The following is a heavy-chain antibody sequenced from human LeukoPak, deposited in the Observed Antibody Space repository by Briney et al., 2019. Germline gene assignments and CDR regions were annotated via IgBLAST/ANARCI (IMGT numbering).Heavy chain of an antibody. CDR2: IYYSGST. CDR1: GGSISSHY. V-gene: IGHV4-59*11. J-gene: IGHJ6*03. Sequence: SETLSLTCTVSGGSISSHYWSWIRQPPGKGLEWIGYIYYSGSTNYNPSLKSRVTISVDTTKNQFSLKLSSVTAADTAVYYCARVKWDSSGYSVYYYYMDVWGKGTTVTVSS. CDR3: ARVKWDSSGYSVYYYYMDV. D-gene: IGHD3-22*01.